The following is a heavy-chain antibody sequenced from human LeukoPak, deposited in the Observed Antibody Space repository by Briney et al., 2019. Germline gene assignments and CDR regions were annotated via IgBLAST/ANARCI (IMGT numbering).Heavy chain of an antibody. CDR2: IFQSGST. Sequence: PSETLSLTCTVSGYSISYGYYWSWVRQTPGKGLEWIASIFQSGSTYYTPSLQSRVTISLDMSKNQFSLKMSSVTAADTAVYYCARELDGYNQHIGFDPWGQGTLVTVSS. J-gene: IGHJ5*02. V-gene: IGHV4-38-2*02. D-gene: IGHD5-24*01. CDR1: GYSISYGYY. CDR3: ARELDGYNQHIGFDP.